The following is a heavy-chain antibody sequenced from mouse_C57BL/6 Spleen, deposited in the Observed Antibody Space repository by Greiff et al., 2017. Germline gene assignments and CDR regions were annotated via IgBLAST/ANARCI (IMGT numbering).Heavy chain of an antibody. Sequence: EVKLLESGGGLVKPGGSLKLSCAASGFTFSDYGMHWVRQAPEKGREWVAYISSGSSTIYYADTVKGRFTISRDNAKNTLFLQMTSLRSEDTAMYYCARNYGSIYYAMDYWGQGTPGTVSS. V-gene: IGHV5-17*01. J-gene: IGHJ4*01. CDR2: ISSGSSTI. CDR3: ARNYGSIYYAMDY. D-gene: IGHD1-1*01. CDR1: GFTFSDYG.